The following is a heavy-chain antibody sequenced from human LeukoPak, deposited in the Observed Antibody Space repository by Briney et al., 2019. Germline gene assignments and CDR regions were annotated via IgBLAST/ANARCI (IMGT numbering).Heavy chain of an antibody. CDR3: ARDTSYYDSRGYYYVLAAFDI. J-gene: IGHJ3*02. CDR1: GYTFTGYY. CDR2: INPNSGGT. V-gene: IGHV1-2*02. D-gene: IGHD3-22*01. Sequence: ASVKVSCKASGYTFTGYYMHWVRQAPGQGLEWMGWINPNSGGTNYAQKFQGRVTMTRDTSISTAYMELSRLRSDDTAVYYCARDTSYYDSRGYYYVLAAFDIWGQGTMVTVSS.